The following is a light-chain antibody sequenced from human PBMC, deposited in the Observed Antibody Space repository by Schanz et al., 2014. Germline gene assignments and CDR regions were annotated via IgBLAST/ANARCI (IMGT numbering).Light chain of an antibody. CDR1: QSVSSN. V-gene: IGKV3D-15*01. Sequence: EIVMTQSPATLSVSPGETAIFSCRASQSVSSNLAWYQQQPGQAPRLLIYDASNRATGIPARFSGSGSGTDFTLTISSLEPEDFAVYYCQQYGSSRWTFGQGTKVEI. J-gene: IGKJ1*01. CDR3: QQYGSSRWT. CDR2: DAS.